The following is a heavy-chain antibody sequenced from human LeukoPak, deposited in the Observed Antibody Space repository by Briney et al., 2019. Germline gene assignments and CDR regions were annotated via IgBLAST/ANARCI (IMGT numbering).Heavy chain of an antibody. CDR3: ARDSGTTGEVKSDP. CDR2: IYTSGST. J-gene: IGHJ5*02. V-gene: IGHV4-4*07. Sequence: SETLSLTCTVSGDSFSTYYWSWIRQPAGKGLEWIGRIYTSGSTNYNPSLKSRVTISVDTSKNQFSLKLSSVTAADTAVYYCARDSGTTGEVKSDPWGQGTLVTVSS. D-gene: IGHD3-10*01. CDR1: GDSFSTYY.